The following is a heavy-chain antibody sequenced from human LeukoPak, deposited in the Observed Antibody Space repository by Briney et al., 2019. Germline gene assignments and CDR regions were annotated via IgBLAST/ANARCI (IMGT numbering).Heavy chain of an antibody. CDR1: GFTFSSYA. V-gene: IGHV3-30-3*01. D-gene: IGHD7-27*01. CDR3: ARDNNWGSTHY. J-gene: IGHJ4*02. Sequence: PGGSLRLSCAASGFTFSSYAMHWVRQAPGKGLEWVAVIAYDGSNKFYADSVRGRFTISRDNSKSTLYLQMNSLRADDTAVYYCARDNNWGSTHYWGQGTLVTVSS. CDR2: IAYDGSNK.